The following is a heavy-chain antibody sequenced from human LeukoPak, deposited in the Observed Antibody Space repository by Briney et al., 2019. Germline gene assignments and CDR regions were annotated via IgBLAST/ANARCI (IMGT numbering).Heavy chain of an antibody. Sequence: GESLQISCKGSGYSFTSYWIGWVRQMPGKGLEWMGIIYPGDSDTRYSPSFQGRVTISADKSISTAYLQWSSLKASDTAMYYCARLGQQLVRVFDYWGQGTLVTVSS. CDR3: ARLGQQLVRVFDY. J-gene: IGHJ4*02. CDR2: IYPGDSDT. CDR1: GYSFTSYW. V-gene: IGHV5-51*01. D-gene: IGHD6-13*01.